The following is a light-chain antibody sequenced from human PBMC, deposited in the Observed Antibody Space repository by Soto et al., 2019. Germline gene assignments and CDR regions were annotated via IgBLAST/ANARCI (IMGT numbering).Light chain of an antibody. Sequence: QSALTQPASVSGSPGQSITMSCTGTSSDVGGYNYVSWYQQHPGKAPKLMIYEVNTRPSGVSNRFSGSKSGNTASLTISGLQAQDEADYYCSSYTSSSTLVFGTATKLTVL. V-gene: IGLV2-14*01. CDR3: SSYTSSSTLV. CDR1: SSDVGGYNY. CDR2: EVN. J-gene: IGLJ1*01.